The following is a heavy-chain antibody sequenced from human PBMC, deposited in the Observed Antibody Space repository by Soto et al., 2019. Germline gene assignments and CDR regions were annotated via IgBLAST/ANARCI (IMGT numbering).Heavy chain of an antibody. CDR2: IYYSGST. J-gene: IGHJ5*02. V-gene: IGHV4-59*08. Sequence: QVQLQESGPGLVKASETLSLTCTVSGGYINNYYWSWIRQPPGEGLEWIGYIYYSGSTNYNPSLKSRVTISVDTSKNQFSLKLSSVTAADTAVYYCARLTGYSCGYYHNWFDPWGQGTLVTVSS. CDR1: GGYINNYY. D-gene: IGHD6-19*01. CDR3: ARLTGYSCGYYHNWFDP.